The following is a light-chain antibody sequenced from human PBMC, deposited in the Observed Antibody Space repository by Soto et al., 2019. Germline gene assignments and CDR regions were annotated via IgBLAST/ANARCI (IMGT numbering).Light chain of an antibody. V-gene: IGKV3-15*01. Sequence: EKGMTQSPATLSVSQGGRVTLSCRASQIIRTNLAWYQQKPGQAPRLLIYDASTRATGIPARFSGSGSGTEFTLTISSLQAEDFAVYYCQEYNNWPITFGQGTRLEI. CDR1: QIIRTN. CDR3: QEYNNWPIT. CDR2: DAS. J-gene: IGKJ5*01.